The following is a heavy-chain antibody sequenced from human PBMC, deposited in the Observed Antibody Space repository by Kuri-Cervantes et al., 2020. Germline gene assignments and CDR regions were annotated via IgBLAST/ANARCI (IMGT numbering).Heavy chain of an antibody. CDR3: AGGTSNYGFFWDY. Sequence: GGSLRLSCAASGFTVSSNYMSWVRQAPGKGLEWVSSITINGDTTYYADSVKGRFTISRDNSKIMVYLQMNSLRAEDTALYYCAGGTSNYGFFWDYWGQGTLVTVSS. J-gene: IGHJ4*02. D-gene: IGHD3-10*01. CDR1: GFTVSSNY. V-gene: IGHV3-23*01. CDR2: ITINGDTT.